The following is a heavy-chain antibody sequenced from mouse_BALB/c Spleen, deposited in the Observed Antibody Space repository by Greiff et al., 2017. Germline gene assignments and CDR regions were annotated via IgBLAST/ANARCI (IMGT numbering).Heavy chain of an antibody. V-gene: IGHV5-12-2*01. Sequence: EVKVVESGGGLVQPGGSLKLSCAASGFTFSSYTMSWVRQTPEKRLEWVAYISNGGGSTYYPDTVKGRFTISRDNAKNTLYLQMSSLKSEDTAMYYCARNYRYDGRYAMDYWGQGTSVTVSS. CDR2: ISNGGGST. D-gene: IGHD2-14*01. CDR3: ARNYRYDGRYAMDY. J-gene: IGHJ4*01. CDR1: GFTFSSYT.